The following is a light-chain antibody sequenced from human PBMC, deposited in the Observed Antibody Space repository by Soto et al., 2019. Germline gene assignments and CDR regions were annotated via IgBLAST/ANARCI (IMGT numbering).Light chain of an antibody. V-gene: IGKV3-20*01. Sequence: EIVLTQSPGTLSLSPGERATLSCRASQSVSSSYLAWYQQKPGQAPRLLIYGASSRATGIPDRFSGSGSGTDFTLAISRLESEDFAVYYCQYYGSSPWTFGQGTKVEIK. CDR3: QYYGSSPWT. CDR2: GAS. J-gene: IGKJ1*01. CDR1: QSVSSSY.